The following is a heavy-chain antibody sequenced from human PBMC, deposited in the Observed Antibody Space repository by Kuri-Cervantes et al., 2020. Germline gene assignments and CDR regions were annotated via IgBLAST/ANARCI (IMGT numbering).Heavy chain of an antibody. J-gene: IGHJ2*01. V-gene: IGHV4-34*01. D-gene: IGHD3-10*01. CDR3: ARDRSGYSALRGWYFDL. CDR2: INHSGST. CDR1: GGSFSGYY. Sequence: GSLRLSCAVYGGSFSGYYWSWIRQPPGKGLEWTGEINHSGSTNYNPSLKSRVTISVDTSKNQFSLKLSSVTAADTAVYYCARDRSGYSALRGWYFDLWGRGTLVTDSS.